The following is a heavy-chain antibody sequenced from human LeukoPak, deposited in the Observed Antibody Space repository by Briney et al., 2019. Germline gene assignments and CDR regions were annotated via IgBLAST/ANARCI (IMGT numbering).Heavy chain of an antibody. J-gene: IGHJ4*02. Sequence: GASVRLACAASGFTFSSYAMSWARQAAGKGLGWVSPFSGSGGSTYYADSVKGRFTISRDNSKNTLYLQMNSLRAEDTAVYYCAKTDCGGDCYSVGFDYWGQGTMVGLSS. CDR3: AKTDCGGDCYSVGFDY. V-gene: IGHV3-23*01. D-gene: IGHD2-21*02. CDR2: FSGSGGST. CDR1: GFTFSSYA.